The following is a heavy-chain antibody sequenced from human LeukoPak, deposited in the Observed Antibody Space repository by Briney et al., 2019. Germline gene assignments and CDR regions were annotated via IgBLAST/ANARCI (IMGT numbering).Heavy chain of an antibody. CDR2: IGSSGVDT. CDR1: GFTFSTYA. D-gene: IGHD2-8*01. V-gene: IGHV3-23*01. J-gene: IGHJ4*02. Sequence: PGGSLRLSCTAAGFTFSTYAMGWARQAPGKGLEWVSGIGSSGVDTYYADSAKGRFTISRDNSKNTVYLQMNSLRAEDTALYYGMRAYTTNGRYSEPWGQGTLVTVSS. CDR3: MRAYTTNGRYSEP.